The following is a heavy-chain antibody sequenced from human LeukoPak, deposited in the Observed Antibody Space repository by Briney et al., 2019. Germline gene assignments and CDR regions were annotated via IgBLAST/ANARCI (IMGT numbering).Heavy chain of an antibody. CDR3: AKDLATYYYDSSGYLQSVDY. V-gene: IGHV3-23*01. CDR2: ISSSGGST. J-gene: IGHJ4*02. Sequence: GGSLRLSCAASGFTFSSYAMSWVRQAPGKGLEWVSAISSSGGSTYYADSVKGRFTISRDNSKNTLYLQMNSLRAEDTAVYYCAKDLATYYYDSSGYLQSVDYWGQGTLVTVSS. CDR1: GFTFSSYA. D-gene: IGHD3-22*01.